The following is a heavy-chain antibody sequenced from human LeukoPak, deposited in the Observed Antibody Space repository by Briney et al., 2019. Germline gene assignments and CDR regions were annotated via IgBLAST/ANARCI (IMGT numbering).Heavy chain of an antibody. V-gene: IGHV3-53*01. J-gene: IGHJ4*02. CDR2: IYSGGST. Sequence: GGSLRLSCAASGLSVSSSYMSWVRHAPGKGLEWVSVIYSGGSTYYADSVKGRFTISRDNSMNTLYLQMNSLRADDTAVYYCARDRFDCSSATCPYYFDSWGQGTLVTVSS. CDR1: GLSVSSSY. CDR3: ARDRFDCSSATCPYYFDS. D-gene: IGHD2-2*01.